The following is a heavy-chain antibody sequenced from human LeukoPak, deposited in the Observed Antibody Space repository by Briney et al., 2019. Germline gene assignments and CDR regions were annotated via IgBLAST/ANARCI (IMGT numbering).Heavy chain of an antibody. CDR1: GGTFSSYA. CDR2: IIPIFGTA. CDR3: ANCGMVRGVPNWFDP. J-gene: IGHJ5*02. V-gene: IGHV1-69*13. Sequence: SVKVSCKASGGTFSSYAISWVRQAPGQGLEWMGGIIPIFGTANYAQKFQGRVTITADESTSTAYMELSSLRSEDTAVYYCANCGMVRGVPNWFDPWGQGTLVTVSS. D-gene: IGHD3-10*01.